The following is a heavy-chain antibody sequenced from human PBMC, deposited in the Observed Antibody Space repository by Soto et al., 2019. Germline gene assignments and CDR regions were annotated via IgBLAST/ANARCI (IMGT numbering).Heavy chain of an antibody. CDR1: GFTFSSYA. D-gene: IGHD6-13*01. J-gene: IGHJ6*02. CDR3: AKTRPFSSSWYVGWYDGYGMDV. CDR2: ISGSGGST. V-gene: IGHV3-23*01. Sequence: PGGSLRLSCAAYGFTFSSYAMSWVRQAPGKGLEWVAAISGSGGSTYYAAPVKGRFTISRDNTKNTLYLQMNSLRAEDTAVYYCAKTRPFSSSWYVGWYDGYGMDVWGQGTTVTVSS.